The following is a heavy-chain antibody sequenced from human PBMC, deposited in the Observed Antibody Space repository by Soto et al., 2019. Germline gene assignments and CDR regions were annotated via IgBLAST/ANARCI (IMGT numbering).Heavy chain of an antibody. CDR3: ARVFSYSSSYKVWFYFDY. Sequence: SQTLSLTCAISGDSVSSNSAAWNWIRQSPSRGLEWLGRTYYRSKWYNDYALSVKSRIAINPDTSKNQFSLQLNSVTPEDTAVYYCARVFSYSSSYKVWFYFDYWGQGTLVTVSS. V-gene: IGHV6-1*01. CDR2: TYYRSKWYN. D-gene: IGHD6-13*01. J-gene: IGHJ4*02. CDR1: GDSVSSNSAA.